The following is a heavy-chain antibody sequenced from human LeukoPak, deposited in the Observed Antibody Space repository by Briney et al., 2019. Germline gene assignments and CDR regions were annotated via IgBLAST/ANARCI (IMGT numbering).Heavy chain of an antibody. CDR1: GFTFSSYE. V-gene: IGHV3-48*03. Sequence: GGSLRLSCADSGFTFSSYEMNWVRQAPGKGLEWVSYISSSGSTIYYADSVKGRFTISRDNAKNSLYLQMNSLRAEDTAVYYCARLSPGTGPYYGMDVWGQGTTVTVSS. D-gene: IGHD1-1*01. CDR3: ARLSPGTGPYYGMDV. J-gene: IGHJ6*02. CDR2: ISSSGSTI.